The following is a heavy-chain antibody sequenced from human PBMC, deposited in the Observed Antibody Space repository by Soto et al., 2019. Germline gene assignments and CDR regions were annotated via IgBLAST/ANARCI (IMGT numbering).Heavy chain of an antibody. D-gene: IGHD3-3*01. J-gene: IGHJ6*04. CDR3: ARAELTIFGVVIMDV. CDR2: IYHSGST. Sequence: PSETLSLTCAVSSGSISSSNWWSWVRQPPGKGLEWIGEIYHSGSTNYNPSLKSRVTISVDKSKNQFSLKLSSVTAADTAVYYCARAELTIFGVVIMDVWGKGTTVTVSS. CDR1: SGSISSSNW. V-gene: IGHV4-4*02.